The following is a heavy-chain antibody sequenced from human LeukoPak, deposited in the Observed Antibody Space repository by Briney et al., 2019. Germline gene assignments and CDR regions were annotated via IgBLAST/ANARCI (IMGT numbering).Heavy chain of an antibody. CDR1: GFIFSHNW. D-gene: IGHD2-15*01. J-gene: IGHJ4*02. CDR3: ATELQWSFYY. V-gene: IGHV3-7*02. Sequence: GGSLRLSCAASGFIFSHNWMSWVRQVPGKGLEWVANLKPDGSDKYYVDSVKGRFTISRDNAKNSLYLQMDSLRAEDTAVYYCATELQWSFYYWDQGTLVTVSS. CDR2: LKPDGSDK.